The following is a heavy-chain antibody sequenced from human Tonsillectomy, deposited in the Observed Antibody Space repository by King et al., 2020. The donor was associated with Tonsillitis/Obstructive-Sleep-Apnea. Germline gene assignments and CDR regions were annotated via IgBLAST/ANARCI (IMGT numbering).Heavy chain of an antibody. V-gene: IGHV4-34*01. CDR3: ARGEGYYDFWSGYYFDY. Sequence: VQLQQWGAGLLKPSETLSLTCAVYSGSFSGYYWSWIRQPPGKGLEWIGEINHSGSTNYNPSLKIRVTISVDTSKNQFSLKLGSVTAADTAVYYCARGEGYYDFWSGYYFDYWGQGTLVTVSS. CDR2: INHSGST. CDR1: SGSFSGYY. J-gene: IGHJ4*02. D-gene: IGHD3-3*01.